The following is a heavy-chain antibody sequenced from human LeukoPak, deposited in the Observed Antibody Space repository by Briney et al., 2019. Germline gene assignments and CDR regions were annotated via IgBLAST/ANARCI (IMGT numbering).Heavy chain of an antibody. J-gene: IGHJ6*03. CDR2: INHSGST. CDR3: ARVSAGAAAGKGYYYMDV. Sequence: PSETLSLTCAVYGGSFSGYYWSWIRQPPGKGLEWIGEINHSGSTNYNPSLKSRVTISVDTSKNQFSLKLSSVTAADTAVYYCARVSAGAAAGKGYYYMDVWGKGTTVTVSS. CDR1: GGSFSGYY. V-gene: IGHV4-34*01. D-gene: IGHD6-13*01.